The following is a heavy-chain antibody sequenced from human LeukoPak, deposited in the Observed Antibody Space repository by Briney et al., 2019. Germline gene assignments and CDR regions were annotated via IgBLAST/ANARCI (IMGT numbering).Heavy chain of an antibody. CDR3: ARLSFGGVIVYYFDY. D-gene: IGHD3-16*02. Sequence: SETLSLTCAVYGGSFSGYYWSWIRQPPGKGLEWIGEINRSGSTNYNPSLKSRVSISVDTPKNYFSLKLSSVTAADTAVYYCARLSFGGVIVYYFDYWGQGTLVTVSS. CDR1: GGSFSGYY. J-gene: IGHJ4*02. V-gene: IGHV4-34*01. CDR2: INRSGST.